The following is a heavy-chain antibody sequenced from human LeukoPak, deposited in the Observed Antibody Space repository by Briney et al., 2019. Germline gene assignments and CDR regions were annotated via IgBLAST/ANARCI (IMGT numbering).Heavy chain of an antibody. CDR3: ARVSSGSYSSFDY. CDR2: ISYDGSNK. V-gene: IGHV3-30-3*01. CDR1: GFTFSSYA. Sequence: PGRSLRLSCAASGFTFSSYAMHWVRQAPGKGLEWVAVISYDGSNKYYADSVKGRFTISRDNSKNTLYLQMNSLRAEDTAVYYCARVSSGSYSSFDYWGQGTLVTVSS. D-gene: IGHD1-26*01. J-gene: IGHJ4*02.